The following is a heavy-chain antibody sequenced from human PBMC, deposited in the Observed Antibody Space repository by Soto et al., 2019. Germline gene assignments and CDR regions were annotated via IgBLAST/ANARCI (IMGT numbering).Heavy chain of an antibody. CDR2: ISASGGST. V-gene: IGHV3-23*01. Sequence: GGALRLSCAASGITLSIYAMSWVRQAPGKGPEWVSGISASGGSTSYADSGKGRFTISRDNSKNTLYLQMNSLRADDTAVYHCAKGQNSGTYRFYFDYWGQGALVTVSS. CDR3: AKGQNSGTYRFYFDY. J-gene: IGHJ4*02. CDR1: GITLSIYA. D-gene: IGHD1-26*01.